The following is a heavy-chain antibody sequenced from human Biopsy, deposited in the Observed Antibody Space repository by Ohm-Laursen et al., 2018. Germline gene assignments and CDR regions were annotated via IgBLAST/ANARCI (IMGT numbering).Heavy chain of an antibody. J-gene: IGHJ4*02. Sequence: SLSLSFTASVFTFSTNAFSWVRQPPGPGLERISTISGNSDIIYDTDSVKGRFTISRDNSKNTLYLQMNSLRADDTAVYYCALAAAQTVTHFDYWGQGTLVTVSS. CDR2: ISGNSDII. V-gene: IGHV3-23*01. CDR1: VFTFSTNA. D-gene: IGHD4-17*01. CDR3: ALAAAQTVTHFDY.